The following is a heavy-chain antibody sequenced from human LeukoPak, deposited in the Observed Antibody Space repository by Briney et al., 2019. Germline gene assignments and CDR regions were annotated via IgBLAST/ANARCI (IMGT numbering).Heavy chain of an antibody. CDR1: GFTFSADW. V-gene: IGHV3-21*04. CDR2: ISSSSSYI. J-gene: IGHJ6*03. CDR3: AKNRGAGSHYYYHMNV. Sequence: GGSLRLSCAPSGFTFSADWMSWVRQAPGKGLEWVSSISSSSSYIYYADSVKGRFTISRDNSKNTLYLQLNSLRVEDTAVYYCAKNRGAGSHYYYHMNVWGKGTTVTVSS. D-gene: IGHD1-26*01.